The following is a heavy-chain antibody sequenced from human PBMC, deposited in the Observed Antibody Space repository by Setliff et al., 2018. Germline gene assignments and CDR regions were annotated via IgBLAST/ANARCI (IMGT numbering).Heavy chain of an antibody. V-gene: IGHV3-30*02. CDR1: GFVFGTYG. D-gene: IGHD2-8*01. Sequence: PGESLKISCAASGFVFGTYGMHWVRQAPGRGLDWVASVQFDGSYKVYADSVKGRFTISRDNSENTLFLQMTSLRPEDTGIYYCAKVKKPLIRGSGFDYWGRGTLVTVSS. CDR3: AKVKKPLIRGSGFDY. J-gene: IGHJ4*02. CDR2: VQFDGSYK.